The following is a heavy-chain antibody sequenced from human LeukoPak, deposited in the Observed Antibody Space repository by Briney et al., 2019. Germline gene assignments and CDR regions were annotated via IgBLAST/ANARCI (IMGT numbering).Heavy chain of an antibody. D-gene: IGHD3-9*01. CDR3: ARANYDILTGYPPYFDY. V-gene: IGHV4-59*12. Sequence: SETLSLTCTVSGGSISSDYWSWIRQPPGKGLEWIGYISYSGSTNYNPPLKSRVTMSVDTSKNQFSLKLSSVTAADTAVYYCARANYDILTGYPPYFDYWGQGTLVTVSS. CDR2: ISYSGST. J-gene: IGHJ4*02. CDR1: GGSISSDY.